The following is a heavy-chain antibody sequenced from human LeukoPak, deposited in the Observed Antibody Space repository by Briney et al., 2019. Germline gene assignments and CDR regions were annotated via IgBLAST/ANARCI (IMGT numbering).Heavy chain of an antibody. V-gene: IGHV4-34*01. CDR1: GGSISSYY. D-gene: IGHD4-17*01. CDR2: INHSGST. CDR3: ARGDMATTVTTFRPWSWFDP. J-gene: IGHJ5*02. Sequence: SETLSLTCTVSGGSISSYYWSWIRQPAGKGLEWIGEINHSGSTNYNPPLKSRVTISVDTSKNQFSLKLSSVTAADTAVYYCARGDMATTVTTFRPWSWFDPWGQGTLVTVSS.